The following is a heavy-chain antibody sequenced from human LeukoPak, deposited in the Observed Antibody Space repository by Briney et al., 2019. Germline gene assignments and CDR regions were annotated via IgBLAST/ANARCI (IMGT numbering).Heavy chain of an antibody. CDR3: ARDRLRLGELSTIDY. J-gene: IGHJ4*02. CDR1: GYTFTSYG. Sequence: ASVKVSCKASGYTFTSYGISWVRQAPGQGLEWMGWISAYNGNTNYAQKLQGRVTMTTDTSTSTAYMELRSLRSDDTAVYYCARDRLRLGELSTIDYWGQGTLVTVSS. D-gene: IGHD3-16*02. V-gene: IGHV1-18*01. CDR2: ISAYNGNT.